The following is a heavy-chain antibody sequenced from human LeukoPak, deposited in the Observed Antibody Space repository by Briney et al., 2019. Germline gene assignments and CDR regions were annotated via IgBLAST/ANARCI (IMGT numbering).Heavy chain of an antibody. J-gene: IGHJ4*02. V-gene: IGHV3-11*01. CDR2: ISSSGSTI. Sequence: KSGGSLRLSCAASGFTFSDYYMSWIRQAPGKGLEWVSYISSSGSTIYYADSVKGRFTISRDNAKNSLYLQMNSLRAEDTAEYYCAREHLSAAGHRAGWYFDYWGQGTLVAVSS. D-gene: IGHD6-13*01. CDR1: GFTFSDYY. CDR3: AREHLSAAGHRAGWYFDY.